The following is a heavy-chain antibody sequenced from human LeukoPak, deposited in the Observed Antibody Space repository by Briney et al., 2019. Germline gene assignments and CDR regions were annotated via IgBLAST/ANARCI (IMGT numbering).Heavy chain of an antibody. V-gene: IGHV1-46*01. CDR1: GYTFTMFY. CDR2: INPSDGAT. J-gene: IGHJ6*03. Sequence: ASVRVSCKASGYTFTMFYTHWVRQAPGQGLEWMGMINPSDGATTYAQRFQGRVTVTRDMSTTTVYMDLRSLRSEDTAVYFCARGQRGGLSGSLGGLFASYHTYYYMDVWGRGTTVTVSS. D-gene: IGHD3-16*01. CDR3: ARGQRGGLSGSLGGLFASYHTYYYMDV.